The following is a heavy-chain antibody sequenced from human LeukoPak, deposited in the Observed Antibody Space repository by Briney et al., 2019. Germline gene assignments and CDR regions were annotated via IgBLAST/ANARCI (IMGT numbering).Heavy chain of an antibody. V-gene: IGHV5-51*01. D-gene: IGHD6-13*01. CDR1: GYRFTSYW. Sequence: GESLKISCKGSGYRFTSYWIGWVRQMPGKGLEWMGIIYPGDSDTRYSPSFQGQVTFSVDTSISTAYLQLSGLRASDTAIYYCVRFGLTSSLDYWGQGTLVTVSS. J-gene: IGHJ4*02. CDR3: VRFGLTSSLDY. CDR2: IYPGDSDT.